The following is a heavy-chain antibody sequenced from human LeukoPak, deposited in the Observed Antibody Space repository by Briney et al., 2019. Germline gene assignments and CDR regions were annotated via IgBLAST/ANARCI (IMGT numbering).Heavy chain of an antibody. Sequence: SETLSLTCTVSGDSINNYYWSWIRQPPGKGLEWIGYIFYSGGTKYNPSLKSRVAISIAMSKNQFSLKLSSVTPEDTAVYYCARDAAPYRPNPYSGYPPGNFDYWGQGTLVTVSS. J-gene: IGHJ4*02. CDR2: IFYSGGT. V-gene: IGHV4-59*12. D-gene: IGHD5-12*01. CDR3: ARDAAPYRPNPYSGYPPGNFDY. CDR1: GDSINNYY.